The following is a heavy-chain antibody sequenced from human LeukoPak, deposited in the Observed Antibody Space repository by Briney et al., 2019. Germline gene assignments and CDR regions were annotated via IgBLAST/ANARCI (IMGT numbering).Heavy chain of an antibody. CDR2: ISYSGST. D-gene: IGHD3-9*01. CDR3: ARGEYYDTLTAYFHAFDI. CDR1: GGSFSSYY. J-gene: IGHJ3*02. V-gene: IGHV4-59*01. Sequence: PSETLSLTCTVSGGSFSSYYWNWIRQPPGKGLEWIGYISYSGSTNSNSSLKSRLIISVDTSKNQFSLKLSSVTAADTAVYYCARGEYYDTLTAYFHAFDIWGQGTMVTVSS.